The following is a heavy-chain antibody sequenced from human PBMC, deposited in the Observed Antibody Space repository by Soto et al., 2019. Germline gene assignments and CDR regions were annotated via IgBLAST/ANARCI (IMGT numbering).Heavy chain of an antibody. V-gene: IGHV4-59*01. CDR2: VYNGGST. J-gene: IGHJ6*03. Sequence: SETLSLTCAVSGGSISSYYWSWIRQPPGKGLEWLGYVYNGGSTNYNPSLKSRVTISADTSRNQFSLKLSSVTAADTAVYYCVRTVVEIATVDYYSYYMDVWGKGTTVTVSS. CDR3: VRTVVEIATVDYYSYYMDV. D-gene: IGHD2-21*01. CDR1: GGSISSYY.